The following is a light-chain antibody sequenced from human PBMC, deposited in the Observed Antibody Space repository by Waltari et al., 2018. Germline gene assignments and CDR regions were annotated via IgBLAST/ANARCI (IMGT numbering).Light chain of an antibody. CDR3: SSRDTDGKQWL. J-gene: IGLJ2*01. V-gene: IGLV3-19*01. Sequence: SSELTQEPDVSVALGQTVNITCLGDSLRLFYACWYQQAPRQAPRLVIYRKNERPSGIPGRFSASYSGDTSSLIITGAQTEDEGHYYCSSRDTDGKQWLFGGGTMLTV. CDR2: RKN. CDR1: SLRLFY.